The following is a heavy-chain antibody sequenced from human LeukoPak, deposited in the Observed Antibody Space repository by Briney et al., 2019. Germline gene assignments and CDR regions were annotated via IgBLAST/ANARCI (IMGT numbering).Heavy chain of an antibody. CDR3: ARDSLVS. Sequence: GGSLRLSCAASGFTFDDYAMHWVRQVPGKGLEWVSGISWNSGNIGYSDSVKGRFTISRDNAKNSLYLQMNSLRAEDTAVYYCARDSLVSWGQGTLVTVSS. J-gene: IGHJ5*02. CDR2: ISWNSGNI. D-gene: IGHD3-16*02. V-gene: IGHV3-9*01. CDR1: GFTFDDYA.